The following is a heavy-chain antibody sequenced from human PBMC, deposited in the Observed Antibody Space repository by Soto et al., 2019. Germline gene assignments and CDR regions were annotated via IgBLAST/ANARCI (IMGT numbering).Heavy chain of an antibody. V-gene: IGHV4-31*03. CDR1: GGSISSGGYY. Sequence: QVQLQESGPGLVKPSQTLSLTCTVSGGSISSGGYYWSWIRQHPGKGLEWIGYIYYSGGTYYNPSPKGRGTISVDTSKNQFSLKLSSVTAADTAVYYCARVPYCSGGSCYYYYYGMDVWGQGTTVTVSS. CDR2: IYYSGGT. D-gene: IGHD2-15*01. J-gene: IGHJ6*02. CDR3: ARVPYCSGGSCYYYYYGMDV.